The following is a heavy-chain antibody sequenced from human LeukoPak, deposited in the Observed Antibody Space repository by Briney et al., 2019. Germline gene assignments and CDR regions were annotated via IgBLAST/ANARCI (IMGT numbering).Heavy chain of an antibody. CDR3: ARHRDYYDA. Sequence: SETLSLTCTVSGASINNNFWTWIRQPPGKGLEWIGYIYSSGSANYNPSLKSRVTISGDTSKNQISLKVTSVTAADTAVYFCARHRDYYDAWGQGTLVTVSS. CDR1: GASINNNF. CDR2: IYSSGSA. J-gene: IGHJ5*02. V-gene: IGHV4-59*08. D-gene: IGHD3-16*01.